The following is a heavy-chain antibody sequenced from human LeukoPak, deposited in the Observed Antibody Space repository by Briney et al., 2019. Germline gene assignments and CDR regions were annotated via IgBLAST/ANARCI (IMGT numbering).Heavy chain of an antibody. CDR3: AREANYCSSTKCCFEQ. Sequence: PGGSLRLSCAGSGVTFSSSDMHWVRQSPGKGLEWVAIIWYDGTNKDYSDSVKARFTISRDNSKNTLYLQMDSLRAEDTAVYYCAREANYCSSTKCCFEQWGQGTLVTVSS. D-gene: IGHD2-2*01. J-gene: IGHJ4*02. CDR1: GVTFSSSD. V-gene: IGHV3-33*01. CDR2: IWYDGTNK.